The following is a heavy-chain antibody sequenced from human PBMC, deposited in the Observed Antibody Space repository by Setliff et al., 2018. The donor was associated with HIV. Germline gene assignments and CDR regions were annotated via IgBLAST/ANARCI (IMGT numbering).Heavy chain of an antibody. D-gene: IGHD7-27*01. Sequence: SETLSLTCTLSGFSISSDGFYWNWTRQRPGKGLEWIGYIFGSGITYYNPSLTTRLRISIDTSANQFSVELSSVTAADTALYFCARVPNWGEAPFAFDVWGLGTMVTVSS. J-gene: IGHJ3*01. CDR1: GFSISSDGFY. CDR2: IFGSGIT. CDR3: ARVPNWGEAPFAFDV. V-gene: IGHV4-31*03.